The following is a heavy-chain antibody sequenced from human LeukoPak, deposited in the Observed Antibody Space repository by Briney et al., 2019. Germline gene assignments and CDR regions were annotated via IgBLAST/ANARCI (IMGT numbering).Heavy chain of an antibody. CDR2: ISSSSSYI. V-gene: IGHV3-21*01. CDR3: ARHQHYDFWSGYSYY. J-gene: IGHJ4*02. Sequence: NPGGSLRLSCAASGFTFSSYSMNWVRQAPGKGLEWVSSISSSSSYIYYADSVKGRFTISRDNAKNSLYLQMNSLRAEDTAVYYCARHQHYDFWSGYSYYWGQGTLVTVSP. D-gene: IGHD3-3*01. CDR1: GFTFSSYS.